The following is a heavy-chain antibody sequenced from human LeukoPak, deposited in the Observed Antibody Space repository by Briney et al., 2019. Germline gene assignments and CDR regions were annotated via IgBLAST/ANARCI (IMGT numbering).Heavy chain of an antibody. V-gene: IGHV1-2*02. CDR3: ARGGLVATGYYYYYMDV. CDR2: INPNSGGT. J-gene: IGHJ6*03. Sequence: GASVKVSCKASGYTFTGYYMHWVRQAPGQGLEWMGWINPNSGGTNCAQKFQGRVTMTRDTSISTAYMELSRLRSDDTAVYYCARGGLVATGYYYYYMDVWGKGTTVTVSS. D-gene: IGHD5-12*01. CDR1: GYTFTGYY.